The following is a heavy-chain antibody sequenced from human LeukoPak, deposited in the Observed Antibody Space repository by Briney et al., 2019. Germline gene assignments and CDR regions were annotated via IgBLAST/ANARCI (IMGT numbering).Heavy chain of an antibody. CDR1: GFTFSSYG. Sequence: GGSLRLSCAASGFTFSSYGMHWVRQAPGKGLEWVAVISYDGSNKYYADSVKGRFTISRANSKNTLCLQMNSMGAEETAVYYCACGSSLDYWGEGTLVTVSS. V-gene: IGHV3-30*03. CDR3: ACGSSLDY. D-gene: IGHD6-13*01. CDR2: ISYDGSNK. J-gene: IGHJ4*02.